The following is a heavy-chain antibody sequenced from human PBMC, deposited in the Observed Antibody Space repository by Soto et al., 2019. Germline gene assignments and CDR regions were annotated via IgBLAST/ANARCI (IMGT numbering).Heavy chain of an antibody. Sequence: SSETLSLTCTVSGGSISSSSYYWGWIRQPPGKGLEWIGSIYYSGSTYYNPSLKSRVTISVDTSKNQFSLKLSSVTAADTAVYYCARSGTYYYDRGPDYWGQGTLVTVSS. D-gene: IGHD3-22*01. CDR2: IYYSGST. V-gene: IGHV4-39*01. J-gene: IGHJ4*02. CDR3: ARSGTYYYDRGPDY. CDR1: GGSISSSSYY.